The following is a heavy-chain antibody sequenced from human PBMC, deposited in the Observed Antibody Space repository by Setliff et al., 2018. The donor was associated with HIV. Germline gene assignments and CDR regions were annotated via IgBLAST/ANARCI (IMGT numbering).Heavy chain of an antibody. D-gene: IGHD3-3*01. CDR3: ARGTAYYNFWSGYSQDYYYYMDV. CDR2: LYYSGTT. J-gene: IGHJ6*03. Sequence: SETLSLTCTVSGGSISSSSYYWGWIRQPPGKGLEWIGSLYYSGTTYYSPSLKSRVTISVDISKNQFSLKLTSVTAADTAMYFCARGTAYYNFWSGYSQDYYYYMDVWGKGTTVT. CDR1: GGSISSSSYY. V-gene: IGHV4-39*07.